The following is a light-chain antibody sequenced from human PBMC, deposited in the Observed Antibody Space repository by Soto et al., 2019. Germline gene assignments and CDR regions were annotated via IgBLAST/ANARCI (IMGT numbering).Light chain of an antibody. Sequence: QSVLTQPPSASGTPGQRVTISCSGSSSNIGSNTVNWYQQLPGTAPKLLIYSNNQRPSGVPDRFSGSKSGTSASLAISGLQSEDEADYYCAAWDDCLNGYVFGTGTKVPVL. CDR3: AAWDDCLNGYV. J-gene: IGLJ1*01. V-gene: IGLV1-44*01. CDR1: SSNIGSNT. CDR2: SNN.